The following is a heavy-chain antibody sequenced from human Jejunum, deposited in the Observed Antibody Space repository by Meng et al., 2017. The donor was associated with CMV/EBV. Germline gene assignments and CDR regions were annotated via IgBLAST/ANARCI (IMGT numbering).Heavy chain of an antibody. CDR3: AKDGDASRYCSRTSCRLNFDY. CDR1: TDA. J-gene: IGHJ4*02. V-gene: IGHV3-23*01. D-gene: IGHD2-2*01. CDR2: ISGSGSST. Sequence: TDATTGIPQARGKWLDWVSAISGSGSSTYCAGSVKDRFTISRDNSKNTLSMQKNSLRAEDKALSYSAKDGDASRYCSRTSCRLNFDYWGQGTLVTVSS.